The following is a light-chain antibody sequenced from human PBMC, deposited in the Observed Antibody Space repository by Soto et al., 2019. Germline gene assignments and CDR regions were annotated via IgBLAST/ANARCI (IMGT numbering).Light chain of an antibody. V-gene: IGKV1-5*01. CDR3: QQYNSYWT. J-gene: IGKJ1*01. CDR2: DAS. CDR1: QSISSW. Sequence: DIQMTQSPSTLSASVGDRVTLTCRASQSISSWLAWYQQKPGKAPKLLIYDASSLESGVPSRFSGSGSGTEFTLTISSLQPDDFATYYCQQYNSYWTFRQGTKVDI.